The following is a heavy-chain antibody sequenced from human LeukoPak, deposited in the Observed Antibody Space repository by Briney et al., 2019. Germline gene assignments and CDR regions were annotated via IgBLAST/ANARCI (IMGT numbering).Heavy chain of an antibody. Sequence: ASVKVSCKASGYTFTGYYMHWVRQAPGQGLEWMGGIIPIFGTANYAQKFQGRVTITADESTSTAYMELSSLRSEDTAVYYCARGSLWFGKLLNWFDPWGQGTLVTVSS. J-gene: IGHJ5*02. V-gene: IGHV1-69*13. D-gene: IGHD3-10*01. CDR1: GYTFTGYY. CDR2: IIPIFGTA. CDR3: ARGSLWFGKLLNWFDP.